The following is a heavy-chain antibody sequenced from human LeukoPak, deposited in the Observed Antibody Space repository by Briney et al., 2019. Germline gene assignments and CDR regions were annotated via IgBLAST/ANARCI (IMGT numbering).Heavy chain of an antibody. V-gene: IGHV1-69*04. Sequence: GASVKVSCKASGGSFSNFAFNWVRQAPGQGLEWMGRISPLFGKPNYAPNFQGRVTITADKSTGTAYVEMSSLRIEDTAVYFCATRIHDILTAYDRGQGTLVTVSS. D-gene: IGHD3-9*01. CDR2: ISPLFGKP. CDR1: GGSFSNFA. CDR3: ATRIHDILTAYD. J-gene: IGHJ4*02.